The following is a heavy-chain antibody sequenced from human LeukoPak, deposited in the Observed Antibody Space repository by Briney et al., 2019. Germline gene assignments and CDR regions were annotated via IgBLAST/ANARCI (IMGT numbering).Heavy chain of an antibody. Sequence: ASVTDSFLASGYTSTSYYMHWVRQAPGQGLEWMGIINPSGGSTSYAQKFQGRVTMTRDTSTSTVYMELSSLRSEDTAVYYCARVETPEYGMVVWGQGPTVTGSS. J-gene: IGHJ6*02. CDR2: INPSGGST. CDR1: GYTSTSYY. CDR3: ARVETPEYGMVV. V-gene: IGHV1-46*01.